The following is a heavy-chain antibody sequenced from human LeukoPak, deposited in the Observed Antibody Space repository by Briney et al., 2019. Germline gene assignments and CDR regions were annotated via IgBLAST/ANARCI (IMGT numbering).Heavy chain of an antibody. CDR1: GFTFSSYG. CDR2: IRYDGSNK. D-gene: IGHD1-26*01. V-gene: IGHV3-30*02. CDR3: AKDSHPPRIVGAKGGRHFDY. Sequence: GGSLRLSCAASGFTFSSYGMHWVRQAPGKGLEWVAFIRYDGSNKYYADSVKGRFTISRDNSKNTLYLQMNSLRAEDTAVYYCAKDSHPPRIVGAKGGRHFDYWGQGTLVTVSS. J-gene: IGHJ4*02.